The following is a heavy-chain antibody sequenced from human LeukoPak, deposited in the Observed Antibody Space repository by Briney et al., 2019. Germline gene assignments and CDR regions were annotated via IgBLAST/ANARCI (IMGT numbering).Heavy chain of an antibody. CDR2: IKHSGST. J-gene: IGHJ5*02. CDR3: ARRAPVNWFDP. Sequence: PSETLSLTCAVYGGSFSGYYWSWIRQPPGKGLEWIGEIKHSGSTNYNPSLKSRVTISVDTSKNQFSLKLSSVTAADTAVYYCARRAPVNWFDPWGQGTLVTVSS. CDR1: GGSFSGYY. V-gene: IGHV4-34*01.